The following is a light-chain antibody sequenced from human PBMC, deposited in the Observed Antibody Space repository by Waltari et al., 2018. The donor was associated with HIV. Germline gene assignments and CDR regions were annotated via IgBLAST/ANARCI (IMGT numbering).Light chain of an antibody. Sequence: HSALAQPASVSGSPGQSVAISCPATTDTVRALNSLSWYQYVPGRAPKLLIFDVTQRPSGISHRFSGSKSGAAASLMIFGLQNDDEGHYYCLSYGRDGSYVFGSGT. CDR3: LSYGRDGSYV. J-gene: IGLJ1*01. CDR2: DVT. V-gene: IGLV2-23*02. CDR1: TDTVRALNS.